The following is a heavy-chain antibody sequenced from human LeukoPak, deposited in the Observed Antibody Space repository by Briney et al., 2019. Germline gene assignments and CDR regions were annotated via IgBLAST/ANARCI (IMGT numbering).Heavy chain of an antibody. Sequence: PSETLSLTCAVYGGSFSGYYWSWIRQPPGKGLEWIGEINHSGSTNYNPSLKSRVTISVDTSKNQFSLKLSSVTAADTAVYYCARGRRSPSRYCSSTSCYYYFDYWGQGTLVTVSS. D-gene: IGHD2-2*01. J-gene: IGHJ4*02. CDR1: GGSFSGYY. CDR3: ARGRRSPSRYCSSTSCYYYFDY. CDR2: INHSGST. V-gene: IGHV4-34*01.